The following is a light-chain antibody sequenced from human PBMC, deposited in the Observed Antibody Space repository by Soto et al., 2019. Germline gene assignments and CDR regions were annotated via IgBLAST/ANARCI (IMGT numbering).Light chain of an antibody. Sequence: QSVLTQPASVSGSPGQSITISCTGTSSDVGAYNFVSWYQQQSGKAPKLIIHEVSNRPSGVSNRFSGSKSGNTASLTISGLQAEDEADYYCSSYTRSRAYVFGIGTKVTVL. V-gene: IGLV2-14*01. CDR3: SSYTRSRAYV. CDR1: SSDVGAYNF. CDR2: EVS. J-gene: IGLJ1*01.